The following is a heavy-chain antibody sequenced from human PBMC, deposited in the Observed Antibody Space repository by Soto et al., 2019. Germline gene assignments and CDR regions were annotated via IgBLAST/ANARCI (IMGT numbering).Heavy chain of an antibody. D-gene: IGHD3-10*01. CDR1: GGSISSGGYY. CDR3: ARVWFGELPRDV. Sequence: SETLSLTCTVSGGSISSGGYYWIWIRQHPGKGLEWIGYIYYSGSTYYNPSLKSRVTISVDTSKNQFSLKLSSVTAADTAVYYCARVWFGELPRDVWGQGTTVT. V-gene: IGHV4-31*03. CDR2: IYYSGST. J-gene: IGHJ6*02.